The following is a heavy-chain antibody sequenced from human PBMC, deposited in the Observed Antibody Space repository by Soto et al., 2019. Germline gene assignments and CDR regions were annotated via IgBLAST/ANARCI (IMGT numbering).Heavy chain of an antibody. CDR1: AFTFNNYA. CDR2: IGGSGRTT. D-gene: IGHD3-22*01. J-gene: IGHJ4*02. CDR3: AKSRYSDSSGDFYDY. Sequence: VQLLESGGGLVQPGGSLSLSCAASAFTFNNYAMSWVRQAPGKGLEWVSGIGGSGRTTYYADSGKGRFTISRDNSNNTLFLQINSLRAEDTAVYYCAKSRYSDSSGDFYDYWGQGTLVTVSS. V-gene: IGHV3-23*01.